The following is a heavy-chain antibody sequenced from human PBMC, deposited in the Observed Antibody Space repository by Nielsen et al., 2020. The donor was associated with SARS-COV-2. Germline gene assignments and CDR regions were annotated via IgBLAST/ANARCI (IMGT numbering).Heavy chain of an antibody. CDR1: GGSFSGYY. CDR3: ARVIGVHCSSTSCYVVPYYYYGMDV. V-gene: IGHV4-34*01. D-gene: IGHD2-2*01. CDR2: INHSGST. Sequence: GSLRLSCAVYGGSFSGYYWSWIRQPPGKGLEWIGEINHSGSTNYNPSLKSRVTISVDTSKNQFSLKLSSVTAADTAVYYCARVIGVHCSSTSCYVVPYYYYGMDVWGQGTTVTVSS. J-gene: IGHJ6*02.